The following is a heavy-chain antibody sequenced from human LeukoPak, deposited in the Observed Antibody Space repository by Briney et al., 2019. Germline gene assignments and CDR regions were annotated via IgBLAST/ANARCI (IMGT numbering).Heavy chain of an antibody. CDR3: VRGHYYDSSGYWGFDY. J-gene: IGHJ4*02. CDR1: GFTFSTYS. Sequence: GGSLRLSCAASGFTFSTYSMNWVRQAPGKGLEWISYISASSSNIYYADSVKARFTISRDNAKDSLYLQMNSLRAEDTAVYYCVRGHYYDSSGYWGFDYWGQGTLLTVSS. D-gene: IGHD3-22*01. CDR2: ISASSSNI. V-gene: IGHV3-48*01.